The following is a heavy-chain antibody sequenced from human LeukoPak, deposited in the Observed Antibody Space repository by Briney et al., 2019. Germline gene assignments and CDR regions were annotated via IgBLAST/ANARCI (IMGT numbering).Heavy chain of an antibody. V-gene: IGHV3-21*01. CDR1: GFTFSSYT. Sequence: GGSLRLSWAASGFTFSSYTMNWVRQAPGKGLEGVSSISSSSSSIYSADSVKGRFTISRDNAKNSLCLQMNSLRVEDTAVYYCARTIVGAMGWFDPWGQGTLVTVSS. D-gene: IGHD1-26*01. J-gene: IGHJ5*02. CDR2: ISSSSSSI. CDR3: ARTIVGAMGWFDP.